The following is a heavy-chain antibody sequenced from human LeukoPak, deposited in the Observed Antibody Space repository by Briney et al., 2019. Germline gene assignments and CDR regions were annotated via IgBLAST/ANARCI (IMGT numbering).Heavy chain of an antibody. Sequence: GGSLRLSCAASGFTFSSSWMTWVRQAPGKGLERVANINEDGSETYYVDSVKGRFTISRDNAKNSLYLQMNSLRAEDTALYYCARGYGSGSPRENAFDIWGQGTMVTVSS. CDR1: GFTFSSSW. J-gene: IGHJ3*02. V-gene: IGHV3-7*05. CDR3: ARGYGSGSPRENAFDI. D-gene: IGHD3-10*01. CDR2: INEDGSET.